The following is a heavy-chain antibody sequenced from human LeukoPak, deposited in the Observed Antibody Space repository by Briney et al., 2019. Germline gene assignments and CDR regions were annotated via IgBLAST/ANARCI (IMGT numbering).Heavy chain of an antibody. CDR3: TTDAYDYVWGSYRPLYYFDY. V-gene: IGHV3-15*01. CDR1: GFTFSSYW. D-gene: IGHD3-16*02. J-gene: IGHJ4*02. CDR2: IKSKTDGGTT. Sequence: NPGGSLRLSCAASGFTFSSYWMHWVRQAPGKGLEWVGRIKSKTDGGTTDYAAPVKGRFTISRDDSKNTLYLQMNSLKTEDTAVYYCTTDAYDYVWGSYRPLYYFDYWGQGTLVTVSS.